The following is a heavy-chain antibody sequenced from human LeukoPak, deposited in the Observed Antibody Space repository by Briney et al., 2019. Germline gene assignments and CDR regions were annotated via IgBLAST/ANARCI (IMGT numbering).Heavy chain of an antibody. D-gene: IGHD3-22*01. CDR2: IRYDGSNK. CDR1: GFTFSSYG. V-gene: IGHV3-30*02. Sequence: GGSLRLSCAASGFTFSSYGMHWVRQAPGKGLEWVAFIRYDGSNKYYADSVKGRFTISRDNSKNTLYLQMNSLRAEDTAVYYCAKDLTDHYYDSSGFDYWGQGTLVTVSS. J-gene: IGHJ4*02. CDR3: AKDLTDHYYDSSGFDY.